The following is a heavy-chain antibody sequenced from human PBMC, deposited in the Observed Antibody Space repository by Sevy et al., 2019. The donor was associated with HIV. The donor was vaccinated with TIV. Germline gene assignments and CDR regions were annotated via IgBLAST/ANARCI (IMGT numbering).Heavy chain of an antibody. CDR3: ALTYYYDSSGYPLYYYGMDV. D-gene: IGHD3-22*01. Sequence: GGSLRLSCAASGFTVSSNYMSWVRQAPGKGLEWVSVIYRGGSTYYADSVKGRFTISRDNSKNTLYLQMNSLRAEDTAVYYCALTYYYDSSGYPLYYYGMDVWDQGTTVTVSS. V-gene: IGHV3-53*01. CDR1: GFTVSSNY. CDR2: IYRGGST. J-gene: IGHJ6*02.